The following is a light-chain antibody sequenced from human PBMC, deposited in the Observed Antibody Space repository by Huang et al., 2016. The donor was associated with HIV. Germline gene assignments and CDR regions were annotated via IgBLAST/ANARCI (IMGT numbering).Light chain of an antibody. V-gene: IGKV3-15*01. CDR1: QSVSSN. CDR2: DAS. CDR3: QQYNNWPPVT. Sequence: IVMTQSPGTLSVSPGERATLSCRSSQSVSSNLAWYQQKPDQAPRLLIYDASSRAAGIPARFSGSGSGTEFTLTISSLQSEDFAVYSCQQYNNWPPVTFGPGTKVDIK. J-gene: IGKJ3*01.